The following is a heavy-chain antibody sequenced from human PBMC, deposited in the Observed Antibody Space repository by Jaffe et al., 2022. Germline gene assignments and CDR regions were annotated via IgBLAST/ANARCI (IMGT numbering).Heavy chain of an antibody. CDR2: IRYDGSNK. D-gene: IGHD4-17*01. Sequence: QVQLVESGGGVVQPGGSLRLSCAASGFTFSSYGMHWVRQAPGKGLEWVAFIRYDGSNKYYADSVKGRFTISRDNSKNTLYLQMNSLRAEDTAVYYCAKGRYGDYVGSPFDYWGQGTLVTVSS. J-gene: IGHJ4*02. V-gene: IGHV3-30*02. CDR1: GFTFSSYG. CDR3: AKGRYGDYVGSPFDY.